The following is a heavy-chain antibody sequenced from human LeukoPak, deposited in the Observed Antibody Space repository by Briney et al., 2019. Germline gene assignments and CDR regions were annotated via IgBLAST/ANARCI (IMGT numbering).Heavy chain of an antibody. Sequence: GGSLRLSCAASGFTFSDYYMSWIRQAPGKGLELGSYISSSSSYTNYADSVKGRFTISRDNAKNSLYLQMNSLRAEDTAVYYCASEAAARPGDWFDPWGQGTLVTVSS. CDR3: ASEAAARPGDWFDP. J-gene: IGHJ5*02. CDR2: ISSSSSYT. D-gene: IGHD6-13*01. V-gene: IGHV3-11*05. CDR1: GFTFSDYY.